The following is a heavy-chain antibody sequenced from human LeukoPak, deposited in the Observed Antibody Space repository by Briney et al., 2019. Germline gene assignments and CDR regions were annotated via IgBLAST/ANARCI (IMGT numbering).Heavy chain of an antibody. CDR1: GGSXXXXY. Sequence: TLSLTXXXXGGSXXXXYWSWIRXPPGKGLEWIGEINHSGSTNYNPSLKSRVTISVDTSKNQFSLKLSSVTAADTAVYYCARVSGYSSGWVYWGQGTLVTVSS. D-gene: IGHD6-19*01. CDR2: INHSGST. CDR3: ARVSGYSSGWVY. J-gene: IGHJ4*02. V-gene: IGHV4-34*01.